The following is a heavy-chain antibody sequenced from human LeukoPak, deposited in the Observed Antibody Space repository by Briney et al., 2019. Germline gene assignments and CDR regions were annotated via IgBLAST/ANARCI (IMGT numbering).Heavy chain of an antibody. J-gene: IGHJ4*02. D-gene: IGHD2-15*01. CDR2: IWYDGSNK. Sequence: GGSLRLSCAASGFTFSSYGMHWVRQAPGKGLEWLALIWYDGSNKYYADSVKGRFTISRDNSKNTVYLQMNSLRAEDTAVYYCASRRGGIVGDYWGQGTLVTVSS. CDR1: GFTFSSYG. CDR3: ASRRGGIVGDY. V-gene: IGHV3-33*01.